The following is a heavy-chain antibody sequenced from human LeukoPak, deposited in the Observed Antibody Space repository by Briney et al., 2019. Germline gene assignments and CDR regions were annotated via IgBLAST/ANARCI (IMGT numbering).Heavy chain of an antibody. Sequence: ASVKVSCKASGYTFTGYYMHWVRQAPGQGLEWMGWINPNSGGTKYAQKFQGRVTMTRDTSISTAYMELSRLRSDDTAVYYCARDGDIVVVPAAKRGFDYWGQGTLVTVSS. CDR1: GYTFTGYY. CDR2: INPNSGGT. J-gene: IGHJ4*02. V-gene: IGHV1-2*02. D-gene: IGHD2-2*01. CDR3: ARDGDIVVVPAAKRGFDY.